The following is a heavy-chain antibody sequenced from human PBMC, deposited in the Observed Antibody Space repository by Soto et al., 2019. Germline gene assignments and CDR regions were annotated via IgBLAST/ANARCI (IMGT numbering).Heavy chain of an antibody. CDR2: ISGSGGST. CDR3: GKYGLDDNFDY. D-gene: IGHD3-9*01. Sequence: GGSLRLSCAASAFTFSSYAMSWVRQAPGKGLEWVSAISGSGGSTYYADSVKGRFTISRDNSKNTLYLQMNSLRAEDTAVYYCGKYGLDDNFDYWGQGTLVTVSS. J-gene: IGHJ4*02. V-gene: IGHV3-23*01. CDR1: AFTFSSYA.